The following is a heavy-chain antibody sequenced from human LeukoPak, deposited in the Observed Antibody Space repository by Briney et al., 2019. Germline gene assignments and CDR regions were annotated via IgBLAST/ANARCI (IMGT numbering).Heavy chain of an antibody. CDR1: GFTFSNYW. CDR2: INPDGSTT. Sequence: GGSLRLSCAASGFTFSNYWMHWVRQDPGKGLVWVSFINPDGSTTDYADSVKGRFTISRDNAKNALYLQMNSLRAEDTAVYYCAKDLHYGSADYWGQGTLVTVSS. V-gene: IGHV3-74*01. CDR3: AKDLHYGSADY. D-gene: IGHD3-10*01. J-gene: IGHJ4*02.